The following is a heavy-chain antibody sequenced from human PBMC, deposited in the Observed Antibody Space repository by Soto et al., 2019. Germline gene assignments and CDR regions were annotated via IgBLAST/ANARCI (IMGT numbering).Heavy chain of an antibody. CDR3: ARGSGIVVVVAATPDAFDI. CDR2: ISSSSSYI. Sequence: PGGSLRLSCAASGFTFSSYSMNWVRQAPGKGLEWVSSISSSSSYIYYADSVKGRFTISRDNAKNSLYLQMNSLRAEDTAVYYCARGSGIVVVVAATPDAFDIWGQGTMVTVSS. V-gene: IGHV3-21*01. CDR1: GFTFSSYS. D-gene: IGHD2-15*01. J-gene: IGHJ3*02.